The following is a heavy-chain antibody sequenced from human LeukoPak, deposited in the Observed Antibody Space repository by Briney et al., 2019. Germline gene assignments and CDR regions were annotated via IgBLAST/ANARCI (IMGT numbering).Heavy chain of an antibody. CDR2: IYYSGST. CDR1: GGSINSDY. V-gene: IGHV4-59*01. D-gene: IGHD3-10*01. CDR3: ARDQGAYYGSGSYYNRYYYYGMDV. Sequence: SETLSLTCSVSGGSINSDYWSWIRQPPGKGLEWIGYIYYSGSTNYNPSLKSRVTISVDTSKNQFSLKLSSVTAADTAVYYCARDQGAYYGSGSYYNRYYYYGMDVWGQGTTVTVSS. J-gene: IGHJ6*02.